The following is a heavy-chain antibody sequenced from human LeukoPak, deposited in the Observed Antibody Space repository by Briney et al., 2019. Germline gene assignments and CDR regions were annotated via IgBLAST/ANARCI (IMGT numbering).Heavy chain of an antibody. CDR3: ARGPLGWDTAMLGIDY. CDR2: IIPIFGTA. D-gene: IGHD5-18*01. Sequence: GASVKVSCKASGGTFCSYAISWVRQAPGQGLEWMGGIIPIFGTANYAQKFQGRVTITADESTSTAYMELSSLRSEDTAVYYCARGPLGWDTAMLGIDYWGQGTLVTVSS. J-gene: IGHJ4*02. CDR1: GGTFCSYA. V-gene: IGHV1-69*13.